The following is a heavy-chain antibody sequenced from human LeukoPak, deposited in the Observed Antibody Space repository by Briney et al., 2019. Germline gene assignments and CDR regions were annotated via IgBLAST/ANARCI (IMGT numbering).Heavy chain of an antibody. V-gene: IGHV1-2*02. CDR3: ARDLCGITPCYLAY. J-gene: IGHJ4*02. CDR1: GYTFIGHY. CDR2: INPNNGGT. D-gene: IGHD2-21*02. Sequence: ASVKVSCKASGYTFIGHYIRWVRQAPGQGLEWMGWINPNNGGTNYAQKFQGRVTMTRDTSISTAYMELSSLRSDDTAVYYCARDLCGITPCYLAYWGQGTLVTVSS.